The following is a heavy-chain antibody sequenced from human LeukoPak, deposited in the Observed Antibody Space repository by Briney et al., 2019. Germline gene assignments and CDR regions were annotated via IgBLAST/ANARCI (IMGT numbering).Heavy chain of an antibody. Sequence: SETLSLTCTVSGGSISSYYWSWIRQPAGKGLEWIGRIYTSGSTNYNPSLKSRVTMSVDTSKNQFSLKLSSVTAADTAVYYCARGVPVGAETGGWFDPWGQGTLVTVSS. CDR2: IYTSGST. CDR3: ARGVPVGAETGGWFDP. V-gene: IGHV4-4*07. D-gene: IGHD1-26*01. J-gene: IGHJ5*02. CDR1: GGSISSYY.